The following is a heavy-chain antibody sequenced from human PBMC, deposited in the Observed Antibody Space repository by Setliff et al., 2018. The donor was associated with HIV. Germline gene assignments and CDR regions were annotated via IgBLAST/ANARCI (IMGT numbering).Heavy chain of an antibody. CDR2: IYHSGST. CDR3: ARVPRQLLKGAAAYFDY. J-gene: IGHJ4*02. Sequence: SETLSLTCAVSGYSISSGYSWGWLRQPPGKGLEWIGSIYHSGSTYYNPSLKSRVTISVDTSKNQFSLKLSSVTAADTAVYYCARVPRQLLKGAAAYFDYWGQGILVTVSS. D-gene: IGHD5-18*01. CDR1: GYSISSGYS. V-gene: IGHV4-38-2*01.